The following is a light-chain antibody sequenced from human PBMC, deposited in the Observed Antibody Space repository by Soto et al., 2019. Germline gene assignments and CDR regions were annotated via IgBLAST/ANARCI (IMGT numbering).Light chain of an antibody. J-gene: IGKJ2*01. CDR3: QQYGSSPPYT. CDR1: QSVSNNY. Sequence: EVVLTQSPGTLSLSPGERATLSCRASQSVSNNYLAWYQQKPGQSPKLLIFGSSDRATGIPDTFSVSGSGTDFNLTISSLEPEDFAEYYCQQYGSSPPYTFGQGTKLEIK. V-gene: IGKV3-20*01. CDR2: GSS.